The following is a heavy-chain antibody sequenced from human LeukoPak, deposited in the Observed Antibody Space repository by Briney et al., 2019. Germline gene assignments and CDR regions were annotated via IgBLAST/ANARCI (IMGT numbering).Heavy chain of an antibody. CDR1: GFTFSSYS. V-gene: IGHV3-21*01. Sequence: GGSLRLSCAASGFTFSSYSMNWVRQAPGKGLEWVSSISSSSSYIYYADSVKGRFTISRDNAKNSLYLQMNSLRAEDTAVYYCARVTATYSSSWYRIVGAFDIWGQGTMVTVSS. CDR2: ISSSSSYI. CDR3: ARVTATYSSSWYRIVGAFDI. J-gene: IGHJ3*02. D-gene: IGHD6-13*01.